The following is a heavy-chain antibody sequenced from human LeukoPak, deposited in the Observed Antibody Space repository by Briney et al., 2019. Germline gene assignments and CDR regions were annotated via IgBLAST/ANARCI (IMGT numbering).Heavy chain of an antibody. CDR2: IKGDESAR. CDR3: ARDVGGSLDY. D-gene: IGHD1-26*01. CDR1: GFSFSTYW. V-gene: IGHV3-7*01. J-gene: IGHJ4*02. Sequence: GGSLRLSCAASGFSFSTYWMAWVRQAPGKGLEWVANIKGDESARHQADSVKGRFTMSRDNAQNSVYLQMSRLRGEDTAVYYCARDVGGSLDYWGQGTLVTVSS.